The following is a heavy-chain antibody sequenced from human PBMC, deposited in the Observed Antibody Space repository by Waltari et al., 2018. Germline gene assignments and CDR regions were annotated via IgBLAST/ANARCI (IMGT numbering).Heavy chain of an antibody. J-gene: IGHJ3*01. CDR3: AHRTTQRRDAYDV. CDR2: ISWNDDK. CDR1: GFSLTTGGVG. D-gene: IGHD1-1*01. V-gene: IGHV2-5*01. Sequence: QITLKESGPTLVKPTQTLTLTCSFSGFSLTTGGVGVGWIRQPPGKALAWLALISWNDDKRYSPSLRSRLNITKDTSKNHVVLTMTNVDPVDTATYYCAHRTTQRRDAYDVWGQGTLVAVSS.